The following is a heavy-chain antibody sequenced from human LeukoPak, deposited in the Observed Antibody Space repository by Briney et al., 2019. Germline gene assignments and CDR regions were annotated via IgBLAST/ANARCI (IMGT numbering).Heavy chain of an antibody. CDR3: ARDVVPAAPNGVGLRYFDWLLQATYYYYYGMDV. Sequence: ASVKVSCKASGYTFTSYDINWVRQATGQGLEWMGWMNPNSGNTGYAQKFQGRVTMTRNTSISTAYMELNSLRAEDTAVYYCARDVVPAAPNGVGLRYFDWLLQATYYYYYGMDVWGQGTTVTVSS. CDR2: MNPNSGNT. CDR1: GYTFTSYD. D-gene: IGHD3-9*01. J-gene: IGHJ6*02. V-gene: IGHV1-8*01.